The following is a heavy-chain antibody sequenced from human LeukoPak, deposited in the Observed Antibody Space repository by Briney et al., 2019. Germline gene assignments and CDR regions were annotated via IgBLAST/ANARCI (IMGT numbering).Heavy chain of an antibody. CDR1: GYTFTGYY. Sequence: ASVKVSCKASGYTFTGYYIHWVRQAPGQGLEWMGWINPNSGDTHYAQNFQGRVTMTSDTSITTAYMGLSSLRSDDTAMFYCAVLAASAAWGQGTLVTVSS. CDR2: INPNSGDT. V-gene: IGHV1-2*02. D-gene: IGHD6-6*01. J-gene: IGHJ5*02. CDR3: AVLAASAA.